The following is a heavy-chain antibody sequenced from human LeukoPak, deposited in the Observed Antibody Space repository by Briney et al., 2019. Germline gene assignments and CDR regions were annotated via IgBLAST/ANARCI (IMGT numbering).Heavy chain of an antibody. J-gene: IGHJ4*02. D-gene: IGHD4-23*01. CDR1: GFTFTNDF. CDR2: MKVDGSDI. CDR3: ARDVYGGTDY. Sequence: GGSLRLSCAAFGFTFTNDFMTWVRQAPGKGLEWVANMKVDGSDIHYVDSVKGRFTISSDNAKNSLYLQMNSLRAEDTAVYYCARDVYGGTDYWGQGTLVTVSS. V-gene: IGHV3-7*01.